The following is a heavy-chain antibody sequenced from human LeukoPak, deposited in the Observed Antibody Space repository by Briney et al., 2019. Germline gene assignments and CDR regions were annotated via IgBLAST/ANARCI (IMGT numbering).Heavy chain of an antibody. Sequence: GGSLRLSCAASGFTFSDYGMSWVRQTPGKGLEWVSTICGDCGNTHYADSVKGRFSITSDNSNNTMWLQMSSLRVDDSAIYYCARDVGVVMYDYWGQGILVTVSS. J-gene: IGHJ4*02. V-gene: IGHV3-23*01. CDR3: ARDVGVVMYDY. CDR2: ICGDCGNT. D-gene: IGHD3-3*01. CDR1: GFTFSDYG.